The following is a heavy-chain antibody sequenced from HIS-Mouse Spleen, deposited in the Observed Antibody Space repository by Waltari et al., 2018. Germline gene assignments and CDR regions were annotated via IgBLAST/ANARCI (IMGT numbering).Heavy chain of an antibody. Sequence: QLQLQESGPGLVKPSETLSLTCTVSGGSISSSSYYWGWIRQPPGKGLEGIGSIYYSGSTAYIPTLKSRVTISVATSKNQFSLKLSSVTAADTAVYYCAREIPYSSSWYDWYFDLWGRGTLVTVSS. CDR2: IYYSGST. D-gene: IGHD6-13*01. CDR3: AREIPYSSSWYDWYFDL. CDR1: GGSISSSSYY. J-gene: IGHJ2*01. V-gene: IGHV4-39*07.